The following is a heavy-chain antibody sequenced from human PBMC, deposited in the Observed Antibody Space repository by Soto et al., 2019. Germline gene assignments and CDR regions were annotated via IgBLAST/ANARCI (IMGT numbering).Heavy chain of an antibody. CDR2: INGYNGDT. D-gene: IGHD3-10*01. CDR1: GYTFTSYG. Sequence: ASLKVSCKASGYTFTSYGIGWVRQAPGQGLEWMGWINGYNGDTNYAQKLQGRGTVTTDTSTSTAYMELRSLPSDDTAIYYWPRKGKFGSLMWFDPWGHGTLVT. CDR3: PRKGKFGSLMWFDP. V-gene: IGHV1-18*04. J-gene: IGHJ5*02.